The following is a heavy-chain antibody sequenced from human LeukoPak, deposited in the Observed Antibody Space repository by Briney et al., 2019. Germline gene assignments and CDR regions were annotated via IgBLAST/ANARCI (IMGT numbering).Heavy chain of an antibody. Sequence: PSETLSLTCSVSGYSISSGFYWGWIRQPPGKGLEWIGSIFHSGSTYYNPSLKSRVTISVDTSKNQFSLKLSSVTAADTAVFYCARANYYDTSGYSRGAFDIWGQGTMVTVSS. CDR1: GYSISSGFY. J-gene: IGHJ3*02. CDR2: IFHSGST. D-gene: IGHD3-22*01. CDR3: ARANYYDTSGYSRGAFDI. V-gene: IGHV4-38-2*02.